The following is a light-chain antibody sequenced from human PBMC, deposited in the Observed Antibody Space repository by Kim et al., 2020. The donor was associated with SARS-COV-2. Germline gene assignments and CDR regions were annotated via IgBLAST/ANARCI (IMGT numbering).Light chain of an antibody. J-gene: IGLJ3*02. CDR1: SSDVGGYNY. V-gene: IGLV2-14*04. CDR2: DVS. CDR3: SSYTSSSTWV. Sequence: GQSITLSCTGTSSDVGGYNYVSLYQQHPGKAPKLMIYDVSKRPSGVSNRFSGSKSGNTASLTISGLQAEDEADYYCSSYTSSSTWVFGGGTQLTVL.